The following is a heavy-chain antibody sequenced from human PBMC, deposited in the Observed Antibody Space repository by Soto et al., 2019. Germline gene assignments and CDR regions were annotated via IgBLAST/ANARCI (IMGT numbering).Heavy chain of an antibody. D-gene: IGHD6-19*01. Sequence: EVQLVESGGGLVQPGGSLRLSCAASGFTFSSYWMSWVRQAPGKGLEWVANIKQDGSETYYVDSVKGRFTISRDNAKNSLYLQRKSLRAEDTAVYYCAREQVCDSSGWCAPYYEFYGMEFWRQGTTVTVSS. J-gene: IGHJ6*02. CDR1: GFTFSSYW. CDR3: AREQVCDSSGWCAPYYEFYGMEF. V-gene: IGHV3-7*03. CDR2: IKQDGSET.